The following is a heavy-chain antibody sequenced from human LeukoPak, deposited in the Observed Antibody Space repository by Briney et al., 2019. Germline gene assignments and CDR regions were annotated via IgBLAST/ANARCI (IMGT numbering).Heavy chain of an antibody. CDR2: IKQDGSET. V-gene: IGHV3-7*01. Sequence: GGSLRLSCAVSGFTFSSYWMSWVRQAPGKGLEWVANIKQDGSETYYVDSMRGRFTISRDNPKNSLYLQMNSLRAEDTAVYYCARWYSASDYWGQGTLVTVSS. CDR1: GFTFSSYW. CDR3: ARWYSASDY. J-gene: IGHJ4*02. D-gene: IGHD1-1*01.